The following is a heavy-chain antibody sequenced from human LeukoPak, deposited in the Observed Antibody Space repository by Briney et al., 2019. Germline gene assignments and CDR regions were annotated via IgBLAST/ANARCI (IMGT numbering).Heavy chain of an antibody. CDR2: IYYTGST. J-gene: IGHJ5*02. Sequence: PSETLSLTCPVYGGSFSTYYWSWIRQPPGKGLEWIGYIYYTGSTSYNPSLKSRVTMSLDASKNQFSLELNSVTPADTAVYYCARGGNYWPQWWFDPWGRGTLVSVSS. D-gene: IGHD1-26*01. CDR1: GGSFSTYY. V-gene: IGHV4-59*01. CDR3: ARGGNYWPQWWFDP.